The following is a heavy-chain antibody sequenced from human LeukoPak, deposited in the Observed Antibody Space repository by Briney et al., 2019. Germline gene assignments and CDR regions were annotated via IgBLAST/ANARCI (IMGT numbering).Heavy chain of an antibody. CDR2: ISSSSSYI. CDR3: ARDILNYYDSSGPGNDY. J-gene: IGHJ4*02. CDR1: GFTFSSYS. Sequence: GGSLRLSCAASGFTFSSYSMNWVRQAPGKGLEWVSSISSSSSYIYYADSVKGRFTISRDNAKNSLYLQMSSLRAEDTAVYYCARDILNYYDSSGPGNDYWGQGTLVTVSS. D-gene: IGHD3-22*01. V-gene: IGHV3-21*01.